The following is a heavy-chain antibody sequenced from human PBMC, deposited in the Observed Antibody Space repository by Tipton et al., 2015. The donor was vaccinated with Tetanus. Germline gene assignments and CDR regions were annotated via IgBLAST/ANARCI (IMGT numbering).Heavy chain of an antibody. D-gene: IGHD3-22*01. CDR2: INHSGST. CDR3: ARGPIYYYDSSGYYRHFDY. V-gene: IGHV4-34*01. J-gene: IGHJ4*02. CDR1: GGSFSGYY. Sequence: LRLSCAVYGGSFSGYYWSWIRQPPGKGLEWIGEINHSGSTNYNPSLKSRVTISVDTPKNQFSLKLSSVTAADTAVYYCARGPIYYYDSSGYYRHFDYWGQGTLVTVSS.